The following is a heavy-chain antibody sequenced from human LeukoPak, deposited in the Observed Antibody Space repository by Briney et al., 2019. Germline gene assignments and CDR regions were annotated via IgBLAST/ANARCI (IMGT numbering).Heavy chain of an antibody. CDR2: ISSSSSYI. Sequence: GSLRLSCAASGFTFSSYSMNWVRQAPGKGLEWVSSISSSSSYIYYADSVKGRFTISRDNAKNSLYLQMNSLRAEDTAVYYCARVWYCSSTSCYRRYYYYYGMDVWGQGTTVTVSS. V-gene: IGHV3-21*01. J-gene: IGHJ6*02. CDR3: ARVWYCSSTSCYRRYYYYYGMDV. CDR1: GFTFSSYS. D-gene: IGHD2-2*02.